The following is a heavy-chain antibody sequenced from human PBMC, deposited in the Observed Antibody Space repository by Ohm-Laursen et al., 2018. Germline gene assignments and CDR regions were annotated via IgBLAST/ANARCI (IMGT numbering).Heavy chain of an antibody. Sequence: TLSLTCTVSGGSISSYYWNWIRQPPGKGLEWIGYIFNTGITNYNPSLKSRVSISVDASKNQFSLKLTSVTAADTAVYYCAKLRPLTKFFDTWGQGTLVTVSS. CDR1: GGSISSYY. J-gene: IGHJ4*02. CDR3: AKLRPLTKFFDT. CDR2: IFNTGIT. D-gene: IGHD4-11*01. V-gene: IGHV4-59*08.